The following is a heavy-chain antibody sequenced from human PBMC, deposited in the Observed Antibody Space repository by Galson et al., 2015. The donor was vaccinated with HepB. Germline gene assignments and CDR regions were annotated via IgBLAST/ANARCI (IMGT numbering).Heavy chain of an antibody. CDR2: IKKDGSEK. V-gene: IGHV3-7*01. Sequence: SLRLSCAASGFTFSSYWMSWVRQAPGKGLEWVANIKKDGSEKYYVDSVRGRFSISRDNAKNSVYLEMNSLRAEDTAVYYCVRSSGYSRTWYAGPADFDYWGQGILVTVSS. CDR1: GFTFSSYW. J-gene: IGHJ4*02. D-gene: IGHD6-13*01. CDR3: VRSSGYSRTWYAGPADFDY.